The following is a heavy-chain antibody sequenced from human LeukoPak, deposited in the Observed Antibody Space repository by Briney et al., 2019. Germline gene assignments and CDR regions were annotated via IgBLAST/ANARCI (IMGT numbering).Heavy chain of an antibody. J-gene: IGHJ5*02. CDR1: GGTFSSYA. D-gene: IGHD6-13*01. V-gene: IGHV1-69*04. CDR3: ARDGNSSSWYNWFDP. CDR2: IIPILGIA. Sequence: SVKVSCKASGGTFSSYAISWVRQAPGQGLEWMGRIIPILGIANYAQKFQGRVTITADKSTSTAYMELSSLRSEDTAVYYCARDGNSSSWYNWFDPWGQGTPVTVSS.